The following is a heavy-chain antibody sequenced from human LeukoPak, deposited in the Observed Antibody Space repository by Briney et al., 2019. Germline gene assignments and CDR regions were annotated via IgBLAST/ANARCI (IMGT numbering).Heavy chain of an antibody. CDR2: ISSSGGNT. D-gene: IGHD3-9*01. CDR3: AKMQYTSGFLLDS. V-gene: IGHV3-23*01. J-gene: IGHJ4*02. CDR1: GLTFSNFA. Sequence: GGSLRLSCAASGLTFSNFAMSWVRQAPGKGLEWVSAISSSGGNTYPADSVKGRFSISRDNSKNTLYLQMNSLRVEDTAVYYCAKMQYTSGFLLDSWGQGTLVTVSS.